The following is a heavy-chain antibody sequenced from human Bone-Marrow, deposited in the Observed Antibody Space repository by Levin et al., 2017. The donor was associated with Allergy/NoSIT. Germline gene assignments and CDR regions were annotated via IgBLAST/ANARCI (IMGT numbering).Heavy chain of an antibody. CDR2: ISSSSSYI. CDR1: GFTFSSYS. J-gene: IGHJ4*02. V-gene: IGHV3-21*01. D-gene: IGHD2-2*01. Sequence: GESLKISCAASGFTFSSYSMNWVRQAPGKGLEWVSSISSSSSYIYYADSVKGRFTISRDNAKNSLYLQMNSLRAEDTAVYYCARDKKLGYCSSTSCYEDGIDYWGQGTLVTVSS. CDR3: ARDKKLGYCSSTSCYEDGIDY.